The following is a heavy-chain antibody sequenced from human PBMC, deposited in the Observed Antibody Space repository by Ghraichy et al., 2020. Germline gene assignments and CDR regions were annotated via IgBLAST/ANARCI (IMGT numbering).Heavy chain of an antibody. CDR3: AKYDSSGSYYYSGMDV. Sequence: GASLRLSCAASGFTFSSYAMSWVRQAPGKGLEWVSVISGSGGSTYNADSVKGRFTISRDNSKNTLSLQMNSLRAEDTAVYYCAKYDSSGSYYYSGMDVWGQGTTVTVSS. D-gene: IGHD3-22*01. V-gene: IGHV3-23*01. CDR2: ISGSGGST. CDR1: GFTFSSYA. J-gene: IGHJ6*02.